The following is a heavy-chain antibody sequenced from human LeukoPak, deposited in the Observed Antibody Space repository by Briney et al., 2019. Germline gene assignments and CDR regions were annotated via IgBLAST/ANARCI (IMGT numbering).Heavy chain of an antibody. D-gene: IGHD1-26*01. CDR3: AKDKTNSGSYFRH. J-gene: IGHJ1*01. Sequence: GRSLRLSCAASGFTFDDYAMHWVRQAPGKGLEWVSGISWNSGSIGYADSVKGRFTISRDNAKNSLYLQMNSLRAEDTALYYCAKDKTNSGSYFRHWGQGTLVTVSS. CDR1: GFTFDDYA. V-gene: IGHV3-9*01. CDR2: ISWNSGSI.